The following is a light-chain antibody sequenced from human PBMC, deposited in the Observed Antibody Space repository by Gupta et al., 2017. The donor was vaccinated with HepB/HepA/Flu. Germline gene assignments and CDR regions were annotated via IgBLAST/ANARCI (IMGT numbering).Light chain of an antibody. Sequence: DIQLTQSPSSLSASVGDRVTISCRASQSISSYLNWYQQKPGKAPKLLVYAAFTLESGVPSTFSGSRSGTDFTLTISRLQPEDFATYYCQQSANTPRTFGGGTKVEIK. CDR1: QSISSY. CDR3: QQSANTPRT. CDR2: AAF. V-gene: IGKV1-39*01. J-gene: IGKJ4*01.